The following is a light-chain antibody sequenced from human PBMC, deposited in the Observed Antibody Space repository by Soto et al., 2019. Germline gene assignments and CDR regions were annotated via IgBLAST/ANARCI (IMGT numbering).Light chain of an antibody. CDR3: QHYNNSPRT. Sequence: DIHMTQSPSSLSASVGERATITCRASQSISSWLAWYQQKPCQAPRLLIYGASTRKTGIPARFSGSGPGTEFTLTISSLQSEDFAAYYWQHYNNSPRTFGQGTKVDIK. V-gene: IGKV1-5*03. CDR1: QSISSW. J-gene: IGKJ1*01. CDR2: GAS.